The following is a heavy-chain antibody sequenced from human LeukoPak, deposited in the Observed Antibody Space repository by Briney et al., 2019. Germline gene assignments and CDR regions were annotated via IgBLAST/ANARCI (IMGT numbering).Heavy chain of an antibody. CDR1: GLSISSGGYS. J-gene: IGHJ4*02. D-gene: IGHD3-10*01. CDR2: ISYSGNT. V-gene: IGHV4-30-4*07. CDR3: ARDALSTMVRGVINY. Sequence: SETLSLTCAVSGLSISSGGYSWSWIRQPPGKGLEWIGYISYSGNTYYNPSLKSRVTISVDTSKNQVSLKLSSVTAADTAVYYCARDALSTMVRGVINYWGQGTLVTVSS.